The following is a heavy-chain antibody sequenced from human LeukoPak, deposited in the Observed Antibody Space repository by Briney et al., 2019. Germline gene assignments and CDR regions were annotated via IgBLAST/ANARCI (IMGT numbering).Heavy chain of an antibody. CDR3: ARQMATIGYYFDY. CDR2: IYYSGSI. V-gene: IGHV4-59*01. D-gene: IGHD5-24*01. CDR1: GGSISSYY. Sequence: SETLSLTCTVSGGSISSYYWSWIRRPPGKGLEWIGYIYYSGSINYNPSLKSRVTISVDTSKNQFSLKLSSVTAADTAVYYCARQMATIGYYFDYWGQGTLVTVSS. J-gene: IGHJ4*02.